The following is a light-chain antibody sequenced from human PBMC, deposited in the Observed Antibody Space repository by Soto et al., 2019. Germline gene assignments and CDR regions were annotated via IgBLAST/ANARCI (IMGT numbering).Light chain of an antibody. Sequence: QSALTQPPSASGSPGQSVTISCTGTRRDVGDYNSVSWYQQHPGKAPKLMIYEVSRRPSGVPDRFSGSKSGNTASLTVSGLQAEDEADYYCSSYAGSNIVLFGGGTKLTVL. V-gene: IGLV2-8*01. CDR3: SSYAGSNIVL. CDR2: EVS. CDR1: RRDVGDYNS. J-gene: IGLJ2*01.